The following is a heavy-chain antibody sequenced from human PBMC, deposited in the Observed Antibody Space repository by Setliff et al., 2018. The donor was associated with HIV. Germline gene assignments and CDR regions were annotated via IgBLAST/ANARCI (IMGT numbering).Heavy chain of an antibody. V-gene: IGHV4-59*11. CDR3: VRLTNWGGAFDL. Sequence: PSETLSLTCTISGGFISNHYWNWIRQPPGKGLEWIGSTHYSGSSYFSPSLKSRVTISLDTSKNQFSLKLSSMTAADTAVYYCVRLTNWGGAFDLWGQGTMVTVSS. CDR2: THYSGSS. J-gene: IGHJ3*01. D-gene: IGHD7-27*01. CDR1: GGFISNHY.